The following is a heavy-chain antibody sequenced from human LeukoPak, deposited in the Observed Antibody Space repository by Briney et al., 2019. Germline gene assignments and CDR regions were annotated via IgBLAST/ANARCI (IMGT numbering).Heavy chain of an antibody. J-gene: IGHJ6*03. D-gene: IGHD1-26*01. V-gene: IGHV4-39*01. Sequence: PSETLSLTCTVSAYSISSDYYWGWIRHPPGKGLEWIGSMYHSGSTYYHSGSTYYNPSFKSRVTISVDTSKNQFSLKLSSVTAADTAVYYCARRGPVGAKSYYYYYYMDVWGKGTTVTISS. CDR2: MYHSGSTYYHSGST. CDR1: AYSISSDYY. CDR3: ARRGPVGAKSYYYYYYMDV.